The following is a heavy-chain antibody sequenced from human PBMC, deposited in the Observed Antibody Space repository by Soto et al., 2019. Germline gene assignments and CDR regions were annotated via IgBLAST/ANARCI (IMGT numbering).Heavy chain of an antibody. D-gene: IGHD3-3*01. V-gene: IGHV4-31*03. CDR1: GGSISSSGYY. CDR2: IYYSGST. J-gene: IGHJ5*02. Sequence: QVQLQESGPGLVKPSQTLSLTCTVSGGSISSSGYYWSWMRQHPGKGLEWIGYIYYSGSTYYNPSLKSRLAISVDTSKNQFSLNLSSVTAADTAVYYCARGKDYDFWSGYSKNWFDPWGQGTLVTVSS. CDR3: ARGKDYDFWSGYSKNWFDP.